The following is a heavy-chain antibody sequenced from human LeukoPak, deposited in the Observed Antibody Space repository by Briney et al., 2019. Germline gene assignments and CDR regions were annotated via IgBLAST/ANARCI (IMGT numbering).Heavy chain of an antibody. CDR1: GGSFSGYY. J-gene: IGHJ4*02. Sequence: PSGTLSLTCAVYGGSFSGYYWRWIRQPPGKGLEWIGEINHSGSTNYNPSLKSRVTISVDTSKNQFSLKLSSVTAADTAVYYCARQDYYGGWYFDYWGQGTLVTVSS. V-gene: IGHV4-34*01. D-gene: IGHD3-10*01. CDR3: ARQDYYGGWYFDY. CDR2: INHSGST.